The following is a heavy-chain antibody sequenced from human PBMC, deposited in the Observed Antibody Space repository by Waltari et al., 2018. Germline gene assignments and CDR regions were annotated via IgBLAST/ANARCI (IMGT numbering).Heavy chain of an antibody. CDR2: IYSGGST. V-gene: IGHV3-53*01. D-gene: IGHD6-13*01. CDR3: AREFRGTAAAGYFDY. J-gene: IGHJ4*02. CDR1: GFTVSSNY. Sequence: VQLVESGGGLIQPGGSLRLCCAASGFTVSSNYMSWVRQAPGKGLEGFAVIYSGGSTDYADSWKGRFTISRDNSKNTLYLQMNSLRAEDTAVYYCAREFRGTAAAGYFDYWGQGTLVTVSS.